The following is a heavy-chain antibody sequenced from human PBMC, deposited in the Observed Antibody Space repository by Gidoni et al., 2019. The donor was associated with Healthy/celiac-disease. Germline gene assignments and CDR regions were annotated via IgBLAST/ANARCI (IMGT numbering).Heavy chain of an antibody. CDR1: GGSISSYY. V-gene: IGHV4-59*01. D-gene: IGHD3-9*01. J-gene: IGHJ4*02. CDR2: IYYSGST. CDR3: ASGRLDLRYFDWLPYYFDY. Sequence: QVQLQESGPGLVKPSETLSLTCTVSGGSISSYYWSWIRQPPGKGLEWIGYIYYSGSTNYNPSLKSRVTISVDTSKNQFSLKLSSVTAADTAVYYCASGRLDLRYFDWLPYYFDYWGQGTLVTVSS.